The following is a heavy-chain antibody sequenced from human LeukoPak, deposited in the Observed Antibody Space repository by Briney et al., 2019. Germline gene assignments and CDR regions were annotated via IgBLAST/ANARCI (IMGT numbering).Heavy chain of an antibody. CDR2: ISGSGGST. D-gene: IGHD4-17*01. Sequence: GGSLRLSCAASAFTFSSYAMSWVRQAPGKGLEWVSAISGSGGSTYYADSVKGRFTISRDNSKNTLYLQMNSLRAEDTAVYYCAKDPGNGDHVGSWGQGNPVTVSS. V-gene: IGHV3-23*01. CDR3: AKDPGNGDHVGS. J-gene: IGHJ4*02. CDR1: AFTFSSYA.